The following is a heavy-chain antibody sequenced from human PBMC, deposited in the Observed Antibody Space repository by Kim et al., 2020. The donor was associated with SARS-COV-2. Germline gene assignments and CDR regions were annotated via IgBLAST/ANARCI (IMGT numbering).Heavy chain of an antibody. J-gene: IGHJ5*02. V-gene: IGHV3-30*01. D-gene: IGHD5-12*01. Sequence: VKGRFTVSRDNSKNTLFLQMNSLRPEDTALYYCARQPGYSGTSTVTNGFDPWGQGTLGTVSS. CDR3: ARQPGYSGTSTVTNGFDP.